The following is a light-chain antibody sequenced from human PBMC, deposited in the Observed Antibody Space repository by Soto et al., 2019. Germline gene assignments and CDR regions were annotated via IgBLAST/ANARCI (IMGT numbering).Light chain of an antibody. CDR3: QQYGSSPLT. Sequence: EIVMTQSPATLSLSPGERATLSCRASQSVSSYLAWYQQKPGLAPRLLIYDASSRATGIPDRFSGSGSGTDFTLTISRLEPEDFAVYYCQQYGSSPLTFGGGTK. CDR2: DAS. CDR1: QSVSSY. V-gene: IGKV3D-20*01. J-gene: IGKJ4*01.